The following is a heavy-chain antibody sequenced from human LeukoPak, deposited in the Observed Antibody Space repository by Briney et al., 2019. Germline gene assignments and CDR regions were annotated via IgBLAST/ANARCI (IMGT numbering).Heavy chain of an antibody. CDR1: GGSFSGYY. Sequence: PSETLSLTCAVYGGSFSGYYWSWIRQPPGKRLEWIGEINHSGSTYYNPSLKSRVTISVDTSKNQFSLKLSSVTAADTAVYYCARLGPLLWFGELLYPPDYWGQGTLVTVSS. CDR2: INHSGST. D-gene: IGHD3-10*01. V-gene: IGHV4-34*01. CDR3: ARLGPLLWFGELLYPPDY. J-gene: IGHJ4*02.